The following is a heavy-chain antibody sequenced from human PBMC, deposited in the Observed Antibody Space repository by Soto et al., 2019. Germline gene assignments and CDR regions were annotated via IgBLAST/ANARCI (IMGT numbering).Heavy chain of an antibody. V-gene: IGHV3-48*01. J-gene: IGHJ6*03. CDR2: ISSSSSVI. Sequence: EVQLVESGGGLVQPGGSLRLSCATSGFILSDCAMNWVRQAPGKGLEWVSYISSSSSVIDYADSVKGRFTVSRGNARNSLYLQMSSLRAEDTAVYYCARDLSWGSNWYYYMDVWGKGTTVTVSS. CDR3: ARDLSWGSNWYYYMDV. D-gene: IGHD7-27*01. CDR1: GFILSDCA.